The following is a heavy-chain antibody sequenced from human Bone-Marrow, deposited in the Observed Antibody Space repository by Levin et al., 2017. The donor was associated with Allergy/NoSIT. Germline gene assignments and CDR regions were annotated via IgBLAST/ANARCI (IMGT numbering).Heavy chain of an antibody. Sequence: LPGGSLRLSCASSGFTFSGYWMAWVRQAPGKGLEWVANINRDGGDGYYVDSVKGRFTISRDNARNSLDLQMNSLRVEDTAVYYCARNGAWSFEFWGQGTLVTVSS. D-gene: IGHD2-8*01. J-gene: IGHJ4*02. CDR3: ARNGAWSFEF. CDR1: GFTFSGYW. CDR2: INRDGGDG. V-gene: IGHV3-7*02.